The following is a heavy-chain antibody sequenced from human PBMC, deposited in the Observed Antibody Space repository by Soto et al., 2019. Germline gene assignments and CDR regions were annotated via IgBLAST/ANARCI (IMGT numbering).Heavy chain of an antibody. CDR2: IDDSGTT. Sequence: ETLSLTCTVSGGSINSYFWTWLRQPPGRGLECIAYIDDSGTTTYSPSLRSRVTISVDTSTNQFSLNLKSVTAADTAVYYCARGGSSGWYLDYWGLGTLVTVSS. CDR3: ARGGSSGWYLDY. J-gene: IGHJ4*02. V-gene: IGHV4-59*01. CDR1: GGSINSYF. D-gene: IGHD6-19*01.